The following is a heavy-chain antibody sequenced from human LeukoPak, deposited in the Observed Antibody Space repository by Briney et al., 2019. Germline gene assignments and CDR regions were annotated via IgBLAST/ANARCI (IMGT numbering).Heavy chain of an antibody. CDR3: AKDPKYDYGDYYFDY. J-gene: IGHJ4*02. V-gene: IGHV3-9*01. D-gene: IGHD4-17*01. CDR1: GFTFDDYA. CDR2: ISWNSGSI. Sequence: TGGSLRLSCAASGFTFDDYAMHWVRQAPGKGLEWVSGISWNSGSIGYADSVKGRFTISRDNAKNSLYLQMNSLRAEDTALYYCAKDPKYDYGDYYFDYWGQGTLVTVSS.